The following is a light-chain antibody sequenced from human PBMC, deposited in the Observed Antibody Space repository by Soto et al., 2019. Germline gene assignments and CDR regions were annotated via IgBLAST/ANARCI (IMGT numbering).Light chain of an antibody. J-gene: IGKJ1*01. CDR3: QQHNNWLRT. CDR1: QSVSGN. V-gene: IGKV3-15*01. Sequence: EIVMTQSPATLSVSPGERATLSCRASQSVSGNLAWYQQKPGQAPRLLIYGASTGATGIPARFSGSGSGTDFTLTISSLQSEDFAVYYCQQHNNWLRTFGQGTKVEIK. CDR2: GAS.